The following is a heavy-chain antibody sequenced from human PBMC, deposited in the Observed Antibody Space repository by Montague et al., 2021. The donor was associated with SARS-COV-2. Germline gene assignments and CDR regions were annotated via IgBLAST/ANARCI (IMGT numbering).Heavy chain of an antibody. D-gene: IGHD2-2*01. Sequence: SLRLSCAASGFTFSDYYMSWIRQAPGKGLEWTSYISSSGSTIYHADSVKGRFTISRDNAKNSLSLLMNSLRAEDTAVYYCARLVTMRYHYYYGLDVWGLGTTVTVSS. V-gene: IGHV3-11*01. CDR3: ARLVTMRYHYYYGLDV. CDR1: GFTFSDYY. CDR2: ISSSGSTI. J-gene: IGHJ6*02.